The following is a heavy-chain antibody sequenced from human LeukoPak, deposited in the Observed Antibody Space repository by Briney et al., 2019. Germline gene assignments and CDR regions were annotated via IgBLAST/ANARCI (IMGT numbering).Heavy chain of an antibody. D-gene: IGHD3-10*01. CDR1: CGSISSGDYY. Sequence: SETLSLTCTVSCGSISSGDYYWSWIRQPPGKGLEWIGYIYCSGSTYYNPSLKSRVTISVDTSTDQFSLKLSSVTAADTAVYFCAYGSGSYPPHYFDYWGQGTLVTVSS. CDR2: IYCSGST. CDR3: AYGSGSYPPHYFDY. V-gene: IGHV4-30-4*01. J-gene: IGHJ4*02.